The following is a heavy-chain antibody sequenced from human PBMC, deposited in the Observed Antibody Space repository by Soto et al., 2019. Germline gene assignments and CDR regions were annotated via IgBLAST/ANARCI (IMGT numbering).Heavy chain of an antibody. D-gene: IGHD3-10*01. Sequence: ASVKVSCKASGYTFTSYDINWVRQATGQGLEWMGWMNPNSGNTGYAQKFQGRVTMTRNTSISTVYMELSSLRSEDTAVYYCARARGLVRGVIDYYYYYMDVWGKGTTVTVSS. V-gene: IGHV1-8*01. CDR1: GYTFTSYD. J-gene: IGHJ6*03. CDR3: ARARGLVRGVIDYYYYYMDV. CDR2: MNPNSGNT.